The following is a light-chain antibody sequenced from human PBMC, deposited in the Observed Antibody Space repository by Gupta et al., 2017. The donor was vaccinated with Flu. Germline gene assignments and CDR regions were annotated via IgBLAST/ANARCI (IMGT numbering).Light chain of an antibody. J-gene: IGKJ1*01. Sequence: PSTQTASIGGRVTITVRASQSNSMWLAWYQQKPGSAPKLLISKASNLESGVPSRFSGSGSGTEFTLTINSVQPDDFATYYCQQYNNFFSTFGHGTKVEIK. CDR3: QQYNNFFST. V-gene: IGKV1-5*03. CDR2: KAS. CDR1: QSNSMW.